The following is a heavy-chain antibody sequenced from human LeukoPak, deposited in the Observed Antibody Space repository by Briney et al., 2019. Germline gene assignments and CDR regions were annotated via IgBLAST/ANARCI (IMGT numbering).Heavy chain of an antibody. Sequence: ASVTVSFKASGYTFTIYGISWVRQAPGQGREWMGWISAYNGNTNYSQKLQGRGSMTTDKATSKAYMELRRLRWEDTDVDYCERDLAYYDFWSGTTPFDSWGQGTLVTVSS. J-gene: IGHJ4*02. D-gene: IGHD3-3*01. V-gene: IGHV1-18*01. CDR2: ISAYNGNT. CDR1: GYTFTIYG. CDR3: ERDLAYYDFWSGTTPFDS.